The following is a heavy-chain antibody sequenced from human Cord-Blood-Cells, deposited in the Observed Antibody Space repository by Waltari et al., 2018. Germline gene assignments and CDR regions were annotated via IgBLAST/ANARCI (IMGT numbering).Heavy chain of an antibody. D-gene: IGHD1-26*01. CDR1: GGSFSGYY. V-gene: IGHV4-34*01. Sequence: QVQLQQWGAGLLKPSETLSLTCAVDGGSFSGYYWSWIRQPPGKGLEWIGEINHSGSTNYNPSLKSRVTISVDTSKNQFSLKLSSVTAADTAVYYCARGGSRSYGHWFDPWGQGTLVTVSS. J-gene: IGHJ5*02. CDR2: INHSGST. CDR3: ARGGSRSYGHWFDP.